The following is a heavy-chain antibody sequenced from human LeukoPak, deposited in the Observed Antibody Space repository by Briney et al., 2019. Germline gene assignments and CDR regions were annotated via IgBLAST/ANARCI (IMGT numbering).Heavy chain of an antibody. CDR3: AKGAYDYIEIAYFDY. Sequence: GGSLRLSCVASGFSFNNYAMNWVRQAPGKGLEWVSLIIGSSGSTFYADSVKCRFTISRDKSKNTLYLQMNSLRAEDTAVYYCAKGAYDYIEIAYFDYWGQGSLVTVSS. CDR1: GFSFNNYA. D-gene: IGHD5-12*01. J-gene: IGHJ4*02. V-gene: IGHV3-23*01. CDR2: IIGSSGST.